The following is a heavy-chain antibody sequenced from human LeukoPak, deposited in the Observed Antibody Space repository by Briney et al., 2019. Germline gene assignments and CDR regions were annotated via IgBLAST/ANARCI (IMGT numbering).Heavy chain of an antibody. D-gene: IGHD6-6*01. CDR1: GGSISSGSYY. CDR3: ARYSGSSSGR. Sequence: SETLSLTCTVSGGSISSGSYYWSWIRQPAGKGLEWIGRIYTSGSTNYNPSLKSRVTISVDTSKNQFSLKLSSVTAADTAVYYCARYSGSSSGRWGQGTLVTVSS. V-gene: IGHV4-61*02. CDR2: IYTSGST. J-gene: IGHJ4*02.